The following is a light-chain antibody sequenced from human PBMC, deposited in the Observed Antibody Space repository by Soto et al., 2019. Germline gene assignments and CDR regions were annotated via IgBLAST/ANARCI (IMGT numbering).Light chain of an antibody. CDR3: SSYAGSNNLVV. Sequence: QSVLTQPPSASGSPGQSVTISCIGTSSDVGGYNYVSWYQQHPGKAPKLMIYEVSKRPSGVPDRFSGSKSGNTASLTVSGLEAEDEADYYCSSYAGSNNLVVFGGGTKVTVL. V-gene: IGLV2-8*01. CDR2: EVS. CDR1: SSDVGGYNY. J-gene: IGLJ2*01.